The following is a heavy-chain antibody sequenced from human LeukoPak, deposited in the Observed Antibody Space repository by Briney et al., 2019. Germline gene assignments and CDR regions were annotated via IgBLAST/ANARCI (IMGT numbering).Heavy chain of an antibody. V-gene: IGHV6-1*01. J-gene: IGHJ4*02. CDR3: AKNEWDSGGDYLEN. Sequence: SQTLSLTCGISGDSVSRDSAAWNWIRQSPSRGLEWLGRTYYRSQWYSDYAPTLRGRIIISADTSKNQFSLQMKYVTPEDTAVYFCAKNEWDSGGDYLENWGQGSLVTVSS. CDR1: GDSVSRDSAA. CDR2: TYYRSQWYS. D-gene: IGHD3-10*01.